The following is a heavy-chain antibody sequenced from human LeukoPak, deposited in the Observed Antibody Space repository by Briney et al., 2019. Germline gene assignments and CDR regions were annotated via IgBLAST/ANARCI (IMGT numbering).Heavy chain of an antibody. J-gene: IGHJ3*02. V-gene: IGHV5-51*01. Sequence: GESLKISCRGSGYTFRTYWIGWVRQMPGNGLEWMGIIYPDDSSTRYNPSFQGQVTFSADKSINTAYLLWSSLEAADTAMYYCARHFTGGDGFDIWGQGTKVIVSS. D-gene: IGHD1-26*01. CDR1: GYTFRTYW. CDR2: IYPDDSST. CDR3: ARHFTGGDGFDI.